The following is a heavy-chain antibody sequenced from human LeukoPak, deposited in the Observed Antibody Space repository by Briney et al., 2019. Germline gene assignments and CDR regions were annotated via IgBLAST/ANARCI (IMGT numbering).Heavy chain of an antibody. D-gene: IGHD1-14*01. Sequence: PGGSLRLSCVASGFTFSNYAMNWVRQAPGKGLEWVSGISGGGGSTYYTDSVKGRFTISRDNSKNTLYLQMDSLRAEDTALYYCAKGSGINHYHWIDPWGQGTLVTVSS. J-gene: IGHJ5*02. V-gene: IGHV3-23*01. CDR2: ISGGGGST. CDR1: GFTFSNYA. CDR3: AKGSGINHYHWIDP.